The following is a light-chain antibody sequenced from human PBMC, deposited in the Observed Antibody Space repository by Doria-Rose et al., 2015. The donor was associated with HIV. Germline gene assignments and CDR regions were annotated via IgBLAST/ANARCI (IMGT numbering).Light chain of an antibody. Sequence: DIRVTQSPESLGMSLGERATLNCKSNQSLLYTSKNYLAWYQQKPGQPPKLLIYWASTRPPGVPARFSGSGSGTDFTLTISSLEAEDVAVYYCQQYYDTPSFGPGTTVNIK. CDR3: QQYYDTPS. J-gene: IGKJ3*01. V-gene: IGKV4-1*01. CDR2: WAS. CDR1: QSLLYTSKNY.